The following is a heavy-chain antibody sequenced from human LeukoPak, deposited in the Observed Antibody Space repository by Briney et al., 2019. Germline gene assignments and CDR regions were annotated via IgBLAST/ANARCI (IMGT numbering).Heavy chain of an antibody. CDR2: IYYSGST. J-gene: IGHJ4*02. D-gene: IGHD4-23*01. Sequence: SETLSLTCTVSGGSIKGTSYHWAWIRQPPGKGLEWIGSIYYSGSTYYNPSLKSRVTISVDTSKNQFSLKLSSVTAADTAVYYCARRDDDGANLDFWGQGTLVTVSS. CDR3: ARRDDDGANLDF. V-gene: IGHV4-39*01. CDR1: GGSIKGTSYH.